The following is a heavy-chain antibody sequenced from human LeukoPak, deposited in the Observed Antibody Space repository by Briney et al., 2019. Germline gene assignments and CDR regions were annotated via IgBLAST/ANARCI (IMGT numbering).Heavy chain of an antibody. CDR3: AIHCSGGSCYSRGWFDP. D-gene: IGHD2-15*01. J-gene: IGHJ5*02. CDR2: INPNSGGT. V-gene: IGHV1-2*04. CDR1: GYTFTGYY. Sequence: ASVKVSCKASGYTFTGYYMHWVRQAPGQGLEWMGWINPNSGGTNYAQKFQGWVTMTRDTSISTAYMELSRLRSDDTAVYYCAIHCSGGSCYSRGWFDPWGQGTLVTVSS.